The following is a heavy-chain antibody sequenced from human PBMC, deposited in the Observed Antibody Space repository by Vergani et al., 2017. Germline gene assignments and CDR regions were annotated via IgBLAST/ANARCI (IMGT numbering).Heavy chain of an antibody. CDR2: VHRNGNT. D-gene: IGHD3-10*01. CDR3: ARQNPYGSAHVDF. V-gene: IGHV4-38-2*01. J-gene: IGHJ4*02. Sequence: QGDLQESGPGLVKSSGTLSLNCAVSGYSVGSGYYWGWIRQPPGGGLEWIGCVHRNGNTYYTSSLRSRATISRDTSKNQFSLRLTSVTAADTAVYYCARQNPYGSAHVDFWGRGVLVTVAA. CDR1: GYSVGSGYY.